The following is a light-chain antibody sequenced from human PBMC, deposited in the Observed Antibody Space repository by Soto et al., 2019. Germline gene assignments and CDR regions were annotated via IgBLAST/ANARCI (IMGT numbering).Light chain of an antibody. CDR2: AAS. CDR3: QNYNSAPWM. Sequence: DIQMTQSPSSLSASVGDRVTITCRASQGITDYLAWYQQKPGHVPNLLIYAASTLQSGVPSRFSGSGSGTDFTLTITGLQPEDVATYYCQNYNSAPWMFGQGTKVEIK. V-gene: IGKV1-27*01. J-gene: IGKJ1*01. CDR1: QGITDY.